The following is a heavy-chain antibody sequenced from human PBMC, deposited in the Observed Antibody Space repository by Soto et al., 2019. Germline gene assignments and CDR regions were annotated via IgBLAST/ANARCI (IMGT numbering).Heavy chain of an antibody. Sequence: GGSLRLSCAASGFTFSNYWMSWVRQAPGKGLEWVANIKQDGSEKFYVDSVKGRFTISRDNAKKSLYLQMNNLRAEDTAAYYCARELIILVLPAAHAYWGQGTVVTVSS. CDR3: ARELIILVLPAAHAY. V-gene: IGHV3-7*01. CDR2: IKQDGSEK. D-gene: IGHD2-2*01. CDR1: GFTFSNYW. J-gene: IGHJ4*02.